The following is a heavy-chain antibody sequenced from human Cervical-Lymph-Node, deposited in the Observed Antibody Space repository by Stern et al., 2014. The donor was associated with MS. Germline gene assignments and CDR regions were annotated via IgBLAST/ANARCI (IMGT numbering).Heavy chain of an antibody. D-gene: IGHD4-17*01. J-gene: IGHJ4*02. CDR2: IIPIFGPA. V-gene: IGHV1-69*01. CDR3: ARFGTVTTSIDY. CDR1: GGTFSSYP. Sequence: VQLVESGGEVKKPGSSVKVSCKASGGTFSSYPISWVRQPPGQGLEWLGGIIPIFGPANSAQKFQGRVTITADESTSPAYMELSSLRSEDTAVYYCARFGTVTTSIDYWGQGTLVTVSS.